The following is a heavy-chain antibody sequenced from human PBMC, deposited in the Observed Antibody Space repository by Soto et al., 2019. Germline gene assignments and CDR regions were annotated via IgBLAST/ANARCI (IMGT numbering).Heavy chain of an antibody. J-gene: IGHJ4*02. D-gene: IGHD3-16*02. CDR1: GGSIISYY. CDR3: VRGRVMITFGVVIVIDY. Sequence: SETLSLNSTVFGGSIISYYWSWIRQPPGKGLEWIGYIYYSGSTNYNPSLKSRVTISVDTSKNQFSLKLSSVTAADTAVYYCVRGRVMITFGVVIVIDYWGQGSPVTVSS. CDR2: IYYSGST. V-gene: IGHV4-59*01.